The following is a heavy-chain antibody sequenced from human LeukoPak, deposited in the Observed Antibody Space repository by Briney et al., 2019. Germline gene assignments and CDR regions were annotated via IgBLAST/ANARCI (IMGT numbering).Heavy chain of an antibody. V-gene: IGHV1-46*01. Sequence: ASVKVSCKXSGYTFTSYYMHWVRQAPGQGLERMGIINPSGGSTSYAQKFQGRVTMTRDTSTSTVYMELSSLRSEDTAVYYCARGPYSSGGRDAFDIWGQGTMVTVSS. CDR1: GYTFTSYY. CDR3: ARGPYSSGGRDAFDI. CDR2: INPSGGST. D-gene: IGHD6-19*01. J-gene: IGHJ3*02.